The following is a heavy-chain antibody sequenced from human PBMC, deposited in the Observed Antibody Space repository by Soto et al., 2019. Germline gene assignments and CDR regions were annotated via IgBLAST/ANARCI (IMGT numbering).Heavy chain of an antibody. J-gene: IGHJ6*02. CDR2: ISYDGSNK. D-gene: IGHD3-9*01. V-gene: IGHV3-30-3*01. Sequence: PGGSLRLSCAASGFTLSTYPMHRVRQAPGKGLEWVAVISYDGSNKYYADSVKGRFTISRDISKNTLYLQMNSLRAEDTAVYYCASRHYDILTGPLYYYYGMDVWGQGTTVTVSS. CDR3: ASRHYDILTGPLYYYYGMDV. CDR1: GFTLSTYP.